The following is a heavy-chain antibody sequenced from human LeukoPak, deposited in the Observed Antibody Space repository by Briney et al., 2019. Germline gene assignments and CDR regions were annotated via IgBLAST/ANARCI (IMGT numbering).Heavy chain of an antibody. J-gene: IGHJ6*02. CDR1: GFTFGGYA. CDR2: ISGGSEDS. D-gene: IGHD6-13*01. CDR3: GRTIAQYSNSWLYYFYGLDV. Sequence: GGSLRLSCTASGFTFGGYAMTWVRQAPGKGLEWVSSISGGSEDSYYTDSVKGRFTISRDNSRSTLYLQMNSLRADDTAVYYCGRTIAQYSNSWLYYFYGLDVWGQGTTVTVSS. V-gene: IGHV3-23*01.